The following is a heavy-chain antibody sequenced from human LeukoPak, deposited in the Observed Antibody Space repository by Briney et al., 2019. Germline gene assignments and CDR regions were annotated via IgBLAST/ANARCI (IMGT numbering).Heavy chain of an antibody. CDR1: GFTFSSYG. V-gene: IGHV3-30*18. CDR2: ISYDGSNK. CDR3: AKDGPGVSYYYYMDV. Sequence: QPGRSLRLSCAASGFTFSSYGMHWVRQAPGKGLEWVAVISYDGSNKYYADSVKGRFTISRDNSKNTLYLQMNSLRAEDTAVYYCAKDGPGVSYYYYMDVWGKGTTVTVSS. J-gene: IGHJ6*03. D-gene: IGHD1-14*01.